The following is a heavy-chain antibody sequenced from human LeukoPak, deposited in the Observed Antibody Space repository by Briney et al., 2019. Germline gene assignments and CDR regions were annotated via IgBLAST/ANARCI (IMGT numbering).Heavy chain of an antibody. V-gene: IGHV3-23*01. J-gene: IGHJ4*02. CDR2: IFPSGGEI. D-gene: IGHD2-8*02. CDR3: ATYRQVLLPFES. CDR1: SFTFSSYI. Sequence: GGSLRLSCAASSFTFSSYIMNWVRQPPGKGLEWVSSIFPSGGEIHYADSVRGRFTISRDNSKSTLSLQMNSLRAEDTAIYYCATYRQVLLPFESWGQGTLVTVSS.